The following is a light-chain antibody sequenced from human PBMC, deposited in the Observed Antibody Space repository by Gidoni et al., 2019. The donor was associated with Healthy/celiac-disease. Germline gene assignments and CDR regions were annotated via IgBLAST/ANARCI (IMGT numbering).Light chain of an antibody. CDR2: KAF. CDR1: QSISSW. V-gene: IGKV1-5*03. CDR3: QQYNSYPWT. Sequence: DIQMTQSPSTLSASVGDRVTITCRASQSISSWLAWYPQKPGNAPKLLIYKAFSLESGVPSRFSGSGSGTEFTLTISSLQPDDFATYYCQQYNSYPWTFGQGTKVEIK. J-gene: IGKJ1*01.